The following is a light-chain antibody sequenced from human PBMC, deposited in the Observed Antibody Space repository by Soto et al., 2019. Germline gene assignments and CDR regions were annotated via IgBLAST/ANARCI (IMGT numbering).Light chain of an antibody. Sequence: DIQMTQSPSSLSASVGDRVTITCRASQSISSFLTWYQQKPGKAPKLLIYATSSLQSGVPSRFSGSGSGTDFTLTISSLQPEDFATYYCQQSDSTGTWTFGQGTKV. CDR3: QQSDSTGTWT. V-gene: IGKV1-39*01. J-gene: IGKJ1*01. CDR2: ATS. CDR1: QSISSF.